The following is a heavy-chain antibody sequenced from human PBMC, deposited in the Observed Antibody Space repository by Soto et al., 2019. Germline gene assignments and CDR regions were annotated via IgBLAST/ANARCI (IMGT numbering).Heavy chain of an antibody. D-gene: IGHD2-21*02. Sequence: PVGSLRLSCAASGFTLSSYAMSWVRQAPGKGLEWVSAISGSGGSTYYADSVKGRFTISRDNSKNTLYLQMNSLRAEDTAVYYCAKAEVVTASPFDYWGQGTLVTVSS. CDR2: ISGSGGST. J-gene: IGHJ4*02. CDR3: AKAEVVTASPFDY. CDR1: GFTLSSYA. V-gene: IGHV3-23*01.